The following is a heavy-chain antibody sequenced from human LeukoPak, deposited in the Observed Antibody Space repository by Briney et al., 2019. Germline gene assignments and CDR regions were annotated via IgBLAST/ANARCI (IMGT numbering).Heavy chain of an antibody. CDR3: ARRYDTSGFYYFDY. CDR1: GGSIKNYS. J-gene: IGHJ4*01. CDR2: IYSSGST. V-gene: IGHV4-59*08. D-gene: IGHD3-22*01. Sequence: SSETLSLTCTVSGGSIKNYSWSWIRQPPGKGPEWIGYIYSSGSTNYNPSLKSRVTISVDTSKNQFSLRLSSVTAADTAVYFCARRYDTSGFYYFDYWGHGTLVTVSS.